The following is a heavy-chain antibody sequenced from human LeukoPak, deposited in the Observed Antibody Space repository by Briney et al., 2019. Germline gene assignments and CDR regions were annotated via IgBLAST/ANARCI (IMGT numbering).Heavy chain of an antibody. CDR1: GFSFSDAW. V-gene: IGHV3-23*01. CDR2: ISGSGGNT. CDR3: ALGRMAWGAFDI. J-gene: IGHJ3*02. D-gene: IGHD5-24*01. Sequence: GGSLRLSCAASGFSFSDAWMSWVRQAPGKGLEWVSAISGSGGNTYSADSVEGRFTISRDNSKNTLYLEMNSLRAEDTAVYYCALGRMAWGAFDIWGQGTMVTVSS.